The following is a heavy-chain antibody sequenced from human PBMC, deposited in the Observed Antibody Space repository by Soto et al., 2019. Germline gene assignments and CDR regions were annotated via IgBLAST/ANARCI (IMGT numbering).Heavy chain of an antibody. CDR1: GFTFSSYW. J-gene: IGHJ3*02. D-gene: IGHD4-17*01. CDR2: INSDGSST. CDR3: ARDPYGGNYHDAFDI. Sequence: GGSLRLSCAASGFTFSSYWMHWVRQAPGKGLVWVSRINSDGSSTSYADSVKGRFTISRDNAKNTLYLQMNSLRAEDTAVYYSARDPYGGNYHDAFDIWGQGTMVTVSS. V-gene: IGHV3-74*01.